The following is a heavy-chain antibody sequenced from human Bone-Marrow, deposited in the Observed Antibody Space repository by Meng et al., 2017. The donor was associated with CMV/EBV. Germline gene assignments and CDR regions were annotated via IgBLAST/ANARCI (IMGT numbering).Heavy chain of an antibody. CDR2: INPSGGST. D-gene: IGHD2-2*01. Sequence: ASVKVSCKASGYTFTSYYMHWVRQAPGQGLEWMGIINPSGGSTSYAQKFQGRVTMTRDTSTSTVYMELSSLRSEDTAVYYCAGRLPRKYQLLLPYYYYGMDVWGQGTTVTVYS. J-gene: IGHJ6*02. CDR3: AGRLPRKYQLLLPYYYYGMDV. V-gene: IGHV1-46*01. CDR1: GYTFTSYY.